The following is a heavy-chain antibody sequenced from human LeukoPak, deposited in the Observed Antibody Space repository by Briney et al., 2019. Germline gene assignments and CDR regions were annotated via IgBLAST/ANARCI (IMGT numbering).Heavy chain of an antibody. CDR2: ISYDGSNK. Sequence: GGSLRLSCAASGFTFSSYAMHWVRQAPGKGLEWVAVISYDGSNKYYADSVKGRFTISRDNSKNTLYLQMNSLRAEGTAVYYCARATPLYSSSGLLDYWGQGTLVTVSS. CDR3: ARATPLYSSSGLLDY. D-gene: IGHD6-13*01. V-gene: IGHV3-30-3*01. CDR1: GFTFSSYA. J-gene: IGHJ4*02.